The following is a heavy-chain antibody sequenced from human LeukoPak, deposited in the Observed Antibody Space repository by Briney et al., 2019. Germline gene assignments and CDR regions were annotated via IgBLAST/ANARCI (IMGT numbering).Heavy chain of an antibody. CDR2: IYHSGST. D-gene: IGHD5-18*01. Sequence: PSETLSLTCTVSGGSISSGDYYWSWIRQPPGKGLEWIGYIYHSGSTYYNPSLKSRVTISVDRSKNQFSLKLSSVTAADTAVYYCARLGISAMVPYWGQGTLVTVSS. CDR3: ARLGISAMVPY. J-gene: IGHJ4*02. CDR1: GGSISSGDYY. V-gene: IGHV4-30-4*01.